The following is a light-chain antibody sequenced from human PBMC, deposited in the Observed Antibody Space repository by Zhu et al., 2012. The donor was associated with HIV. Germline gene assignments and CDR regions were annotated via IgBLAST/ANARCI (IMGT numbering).Light chain of an antibody. CDR1: DSVNKN. CDR2: RAS. CDR3: QQYHNWPPT. J-gene: IGKJ1*01. V-gene: IGKV3-15*01. Sequence: EIVLTQSPGTLSLSPGERATLSCRASDSVNKNYVAWYQQKVGQPPRLLISRASTRATAIPDRFSGSGFGTEFTLTISSLQSEDFAVYYCQQYHNWPPTFGQGTKVEVK.